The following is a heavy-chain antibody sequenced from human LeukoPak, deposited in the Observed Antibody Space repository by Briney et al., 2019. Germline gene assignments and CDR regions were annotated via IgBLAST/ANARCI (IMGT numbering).Heavy chain of an antibody. J-gene: IGHJ4*02. CDR1: GFTFSSYG. CDR2: IWYDGSNK. CDR3: AKDWSCSSASCRFDY. V-gene: IGHV3-33*06. Sequence: GGSLRLSCAASGFTFSSYGMHWVRQAPGKGLEWVAVIWYDGSNKYYADSVKGRFTISRDNSKNTLYLQMNSLRADDTAVYHCAKDWSCSSASCRFDYWGQGTLVTVSS. D-gene: IGHD2-2*01.